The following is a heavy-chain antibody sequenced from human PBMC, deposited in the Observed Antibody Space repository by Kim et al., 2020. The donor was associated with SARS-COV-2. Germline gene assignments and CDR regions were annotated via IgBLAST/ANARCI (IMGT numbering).Heavy chain of an antibody. J-gene: IGHJ6*02. Sequence: SVKVSCKASGGTFSSYAISWVRQAPGQGLEWMGGIIPIFGTANYAQKFQGRVTITADESTSTAYMELSSLRSEDTAVYYCARAPSTEVAGTHYYGMDVWGQGTTVTVSS. CDR3: ARAPSTEVAGTHYYGMDV. CDR2: IIPIFGTA. V-gene: IGHV1-69*13. CDR1: GGTFSSYA. D-gene: IGHD6-19*01.